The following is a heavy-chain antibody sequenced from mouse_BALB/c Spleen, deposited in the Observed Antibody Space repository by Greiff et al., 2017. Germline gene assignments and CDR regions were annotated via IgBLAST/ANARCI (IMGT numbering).Heavy chain of an antibody. CDR2: IDPSDSYT. J-gene: IGHJ1*01. D-gene: IGHD2-4*01. CDR3: TRWGLRRYFGV. CDR1: GYTFTSYW. V-gene: IGHV1S127*01. Sequence: VQLQQPGAELVKPGASVKMSCKASGYTFTSYWMHWVKQRPGQGLEWIGVIDPSDSYTSYNQKFKGKATLTVDTSSSTAYMQLSSLTSEDSAVYYCTRWGLRRYFGVWGAGTTVTVSS.